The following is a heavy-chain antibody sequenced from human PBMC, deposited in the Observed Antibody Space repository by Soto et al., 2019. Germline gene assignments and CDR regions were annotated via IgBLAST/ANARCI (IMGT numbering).Heavy chain of an antibody. V-gene: IGHV3-30-3*01. CDR3: ARDAYDSSGYFRIGLDY. CDR2: ISYDGSNK. D-gene: IGHD3-22*01. Sequence: QVQLVESGGGVVQPGRSLRLSCAASGFTFSSYAMHWVRQAPGKGLEWVAVISYDGSNKYYADSVKGRFTISRDNSKNALYLQMNSLRAEDTPVYYCARDAYDSSGYFRIGLDYWGQGTLVTVSS. J-gene: IGHJ4*02. CDR1: GFTFSSYA.